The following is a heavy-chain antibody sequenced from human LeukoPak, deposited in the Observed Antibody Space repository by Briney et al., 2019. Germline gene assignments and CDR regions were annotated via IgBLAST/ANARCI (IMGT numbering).Heavy chain of an antibody. J-gene: IGHJ4*02. V-gene: IGHV4-59*01. CDR3: ARDQSSGSYRYFDY. Sequence: SETLSLTCTVSGGSISSYYWSWIRQPPGKALEWIGYIYDSGSTNYNPSLKSRVTISVDTSKNQFSLKLRSVTAADTAVYYCARDQSSGSYRYFDYWGQGTLVTVSS. CDR1: GGSISSYY. CDR2: IYDSGST. D-gene: IGHD3-16*02.